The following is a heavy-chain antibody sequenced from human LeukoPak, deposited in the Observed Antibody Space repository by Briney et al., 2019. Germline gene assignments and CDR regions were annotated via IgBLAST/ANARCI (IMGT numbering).Heavy chain of an antibody. CDR3: ARDTPGYSSGWYFEGYFDY. D-gene: IGHD6-19*01. Sequence: GGSLRLSCAASGFTFSSYAMHWVRQAPGKGLEWVAVISYDGSNKYYADSVKGRFTISRDNSKNTLYLRMNSLRAEDTAVYYCARDTPGYSSGWYFEGYFDYWGQGTLVTVSS. J-gene: IGHJ4*02. V-gene: IGHV3-30*04. CDR1: GFTFSSYA. CDR2: ISYDGSNK.